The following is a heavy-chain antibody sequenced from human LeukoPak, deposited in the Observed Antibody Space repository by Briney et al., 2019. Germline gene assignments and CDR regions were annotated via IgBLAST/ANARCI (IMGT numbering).Heavy chain of an antibody. Sequence: PSETLSLTCDVSGYSIRSNYYWGWIRQPPGKGLEWIGSIYHSGSTYYNPSLKSRVTISVDTSKNQFSLKLSPVTAADTAVYYCARNVSYSFDYWGQGTPVTVSS. V-gene: IGHV4-38-2*01. J-gene: IGHJ4*02. D-gene: IGHD1-1*01. CDR1: GYSIRSNYY. CDR3: ARNVSYSFDY. CDR2: IYHSGST.